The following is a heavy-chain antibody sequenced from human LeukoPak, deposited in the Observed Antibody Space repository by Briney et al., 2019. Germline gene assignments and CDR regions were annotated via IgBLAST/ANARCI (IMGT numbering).Heavy chain of an antibody. CDR2: IYYSGST. D-gene: IGHD2-15*01. J-gene: IGHJ4*02. V-gene: IGHV4-59*01. Sequence: SETLSLTCTVSGGSISSYYWSWIRQPPGKGLEWIGYIYYSGSTNYNPSLKSRVTISVDMSKNQFSLKLSSVTAADTAVYYCARSVGCSGGSCYGDYFDYWGQGTLVTVSS. CDR3: ARSVGCSGGSCYGDYFDY. CDR1: GGSISSYY.